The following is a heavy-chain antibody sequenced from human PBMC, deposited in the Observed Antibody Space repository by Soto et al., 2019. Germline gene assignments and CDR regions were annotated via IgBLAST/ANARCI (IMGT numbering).Heavy chain of an antibody. CDR2: INNDGSST. CDR3: AKGYCSGGSCYWGYYYDSSGYQYYFDY. Sequence: GGSLRLSCAASGFTFSNYWMHWVRQAPGKGLVWVSRINNDGSSTVYADSVKGRFTISRDNAKNTVYLQMNSLRAEDTAVYYCAKGYCSGGSCYWGYYYDSSGYQYYFDYWGQGTLVTVSS. CDR1: GFTFSNYW. D-gene: IGHD2-15*01. J-gene: IGHJ4*02. V-gene: IGHV3-74*01.